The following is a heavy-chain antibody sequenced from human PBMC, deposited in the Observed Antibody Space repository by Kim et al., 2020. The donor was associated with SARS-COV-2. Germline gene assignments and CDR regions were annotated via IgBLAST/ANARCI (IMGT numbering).Heavy chain of an antibody. CDR2: IYYSGST. D-gene: IGHD6-19*01. J-gene: IGHJ3*02. CDR1: GGSISSSGYY. CDR3: ARHEPYSSGWIGANDEFDI. Sequence: SETLSLTCTVSGGSISSSGYYWSWIRQPPGKGLEWIGSIYYSGSTYYNPSLKSRVTISVDTSKNQFSLKLSSVTAADTAVYYCARHEPYSSGWIGANDEFDIWGQGTTVTVSS. V-gene: IGHV4-39*01.